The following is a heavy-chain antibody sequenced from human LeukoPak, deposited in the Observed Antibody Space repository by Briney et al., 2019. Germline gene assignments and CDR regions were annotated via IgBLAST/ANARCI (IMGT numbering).Heavy chain of an antibody. CDR2: INWNGGST. CDR1: GFTFSSYA. Sequence: GGSLRLSCAASGFTFSSYAMSWVRQAPGKGLEWVSGINWNGGSTGYADSVKGRFTISRDNAKNSLYLQMNSLRAEDTALYYCARVTGTGSPPYYYYYGMDVWGQGTTVTVSS. J-gene: IGHJ6*02. CDR3: ARVTGTGSPPYYYYYGMDV. D-gene: IGHD3/OR15-3a*01. V-gene: IGHV3-20*04.